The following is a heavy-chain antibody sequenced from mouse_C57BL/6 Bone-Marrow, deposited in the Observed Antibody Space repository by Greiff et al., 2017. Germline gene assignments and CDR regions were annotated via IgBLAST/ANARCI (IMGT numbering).Heavy chain of an antibody. CDR2: ISSGSSTI. J-gene: IGHJ1*03. Sequence: EVKLMESGGGLVKPGGSLKLSCAASGFTFSDYGMHWVRQAPEKGLEWVAYISSGSSTIYYADTVKGRFTISRDNAKNTLFLQMTSLRSEDTAMYYCARPSSSYWYFDVWGTGTTVTVSS. CDR3: ARPSSSYWYFDV. V-gene: IGHV5-17*01. D-gene: IGHD1-1*01. CDR1: GFTFSDYG.